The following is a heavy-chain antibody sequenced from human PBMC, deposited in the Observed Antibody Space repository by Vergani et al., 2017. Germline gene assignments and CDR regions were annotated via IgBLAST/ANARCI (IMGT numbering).Heavy chain of an antibody. D-gene: IGHD6-19*01. Sequence: EVQLVESGGGLVQPGGSLRLSCAASGFTFSSYWMLWVRQAPGKGLVWVSRINSDGSSTSYADSVRGRFTLSRDNAKNTLYLQMNRLRAEDTAVYYCAREGAGWYRAIDYWGQGTLVTVSS. CDR1: GFTFSSYW. V-gene: IGHV3-74*01. J-gene: IGHJ4*02. CDR3: AREGAGWYRAIDY. CDR2: INSDGSST.